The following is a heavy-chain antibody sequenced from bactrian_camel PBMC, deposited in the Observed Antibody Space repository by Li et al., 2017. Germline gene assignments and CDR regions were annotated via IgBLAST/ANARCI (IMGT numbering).Heavy chain of an antibody. J-gene: IGHJ4*01. D-gene: IGHD3*01. Sequence: VQLVESGGGLVQPGGSLRLSCAVSGLSFCNYAMTWVRQAPGKGLEWVASISMYGSSTFYSDSVKGRFTISEDYAENTLYLQLNSLKTEDMAIYYCANTVFGSPYYWGQGTQVTVS. CDR3: ANTVFGSPYY. CDR1: GLSFCNYA. V-gene: IGHV3S11*01. CDR2: ISMYGSST.